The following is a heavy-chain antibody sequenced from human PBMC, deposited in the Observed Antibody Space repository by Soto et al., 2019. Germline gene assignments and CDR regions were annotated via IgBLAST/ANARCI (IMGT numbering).Heavy chain of an antibody. CDR1: GFTVSSNY. CDR3: ARAHDILTGYQYYFDY. D-gene: IGHD3-9*01. CDR2: IYSGGST. J-gene: IGHJ4*02. V-gene: IGHV3-53*01. Sequence: PGGSLRLSCAASGFTVSSNYMSWVRQAPGKGLEWVSVIYSGGSTYYADSVKGRFTISRDNSKNTLYLQMNSLRAEDTAVYYCARAHDILTGYQYYFDYWGQGTLVTVSS.